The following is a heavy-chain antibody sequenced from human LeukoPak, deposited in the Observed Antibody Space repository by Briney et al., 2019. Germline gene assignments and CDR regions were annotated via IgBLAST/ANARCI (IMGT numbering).Heavy chain of an antibody. CDR1: GGSLSSGSYY. D-gene: IGHD1-1*01. CDR2: IYTSGST. J-gene: IGHJ3*02. CDR3: ARSGWNDVDAFDI. Sequence: SETLSLTCTVSGGSLSSGSYYWSWIRQPAGKGLEWIGRIYTSGSTNYNPSLKSRVTISVATSKNQFSLKLSSVTAADTAVYSCARSGWNDVDAFDIWGQGTMVTVSS. V-gene: IGHV4-61*02.